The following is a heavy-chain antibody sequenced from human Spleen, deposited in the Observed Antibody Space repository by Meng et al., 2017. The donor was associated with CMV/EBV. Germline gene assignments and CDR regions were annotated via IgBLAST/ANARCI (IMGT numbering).Heavy chain of an antibody. CDR2: IYYSGST. CDR3: ARGRYIAAAEHNWFDP. CDR1: GGSISSSRYY. J-gene: IGHJ5*02. Sequence: SETLSLTCTVSGGSISSSRYYWGWIRQPPGKGLEWIGNIYYSGSTYYNPSLESRVTISVDTSKNQFSLKLSSVTAADTAVYYCARGRYIAAAEHNWFDPWGQGTLVTVSS. D-gene: IGHD6-13*01. V-gene: IGHV4-39*01.